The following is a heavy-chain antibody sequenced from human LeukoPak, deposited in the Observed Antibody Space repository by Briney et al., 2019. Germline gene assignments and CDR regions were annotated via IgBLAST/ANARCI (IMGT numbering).Heavy chain of an antibody. CDR2: ISYDGSNK. Sequence: QAGGSLRLSCAASGFTFSSYAMHWVRQAPGKGLEWVAVISYDGSNKYYADSVKGRFTISRDNSKNTLYLQMNSLRAEDTAVYYCARENYNWNPDQGYKVFDYWGQGILVTVSS. CDR1: GFTFSSYA. J-gene: IGHJ4*02. D-gene: IGHD1-20*01. CDR3: ARENYNWNPDQGYKVFDY. V-gene: IGHV3-30-3*01.